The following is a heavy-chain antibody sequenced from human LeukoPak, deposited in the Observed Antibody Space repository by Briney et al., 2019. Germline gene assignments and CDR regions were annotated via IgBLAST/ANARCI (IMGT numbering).Heavy chain of an antibody. D-gene: IGHD1-26*01. V-gene: IGHV4-4*07. J-gene: IGHJ4*02. Sequence: SETLSLTCTVSGGSISSYYWSWIRQPAGKGLEWIGRIYTSGSTNYNPSLKSRVTMSIDTSKNQFSVKLSSVTAADTAVFYCARENSGSYREFDYWGQGTLVTVSS. CDR3: ARENSGSYREFDY. CDR2: IYTSGST. CDR1: GGSISSYY.